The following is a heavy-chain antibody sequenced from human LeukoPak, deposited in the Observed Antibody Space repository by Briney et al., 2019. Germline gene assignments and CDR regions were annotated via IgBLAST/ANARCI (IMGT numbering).Heavy chain of an antibody. CDR2: INPSGGST. D-gene: IGHD3-10*01. Sequence: ASVKVSCKASGYTFTSYYMHWVRQAPGQGLEWMGIINPSGGSTSYAQKFQGRVTITRDTSTSTVYMELSSLRSEDTAVYYGAGDLVGYYGSGSYYISDVFDMWGQGTMVTVSS. CDR3: AGDLVGYYGSGSYYISDVFDM. CDR1: GYTFTSYY. J-gene: IGHJ3*02. V-gene: IGHV1-46*01.